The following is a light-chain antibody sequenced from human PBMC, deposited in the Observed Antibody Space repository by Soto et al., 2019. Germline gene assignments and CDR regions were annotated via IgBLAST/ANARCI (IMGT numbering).Light chain of an antibody. CDR2: EGS. Sequence: HSPLTQPASVSGSPGQSITISCTGTSSDVGSYNLVSWYQQHPGKAPKLMIYEGSKRPSGVSNRFSVSKSGNTASLTISGLQSEDEADYYCCSYAGSSTLVFGGGTKVTVL. V-gene: IGLV2-23*01. CDR3: CSYAGSSTLV. CDR1: SSDVGSYNL. J-gene: IGLJ2*01.